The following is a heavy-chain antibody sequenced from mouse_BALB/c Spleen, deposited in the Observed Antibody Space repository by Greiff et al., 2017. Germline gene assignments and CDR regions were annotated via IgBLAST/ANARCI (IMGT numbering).Heavy chain of an antibody. Sequence: EVQLQQSGPELVKPGASVKMSCKASGYTFTDYYMDWVKQSHGESFEWIGRVNPYNGGTSYNQKFKGKATLTVDKSSSTAYMELNSLTSEDSAVYYCASHSFAYWGQGTLVTVSA. CDR2: VNPYNGGT. CDR1: GYTFTDYY. V-gene: IGHV1-19*01. J-gene: IGHJ3*01. CDR3: ASHSFAY.